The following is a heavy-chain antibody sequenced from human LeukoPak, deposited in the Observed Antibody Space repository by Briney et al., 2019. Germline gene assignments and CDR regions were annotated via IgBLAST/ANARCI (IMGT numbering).Heavy chain of an antibody. CDR1: GGSISGYY. CDR2: IYYSGSI. V-gene: IGHV4-59*01. Sequence: PSETLSLTCTVSGGSISGYYWSWIRQPPGKGLEWIGYIYYSGSINYNPSLKSRVTISVDTSKNQFSLKLSSVTAADTAVYYCARVSYDFWSGRGYYFDYWGQGTLVTVSS. D-gene: IGHD3-3*01. CDR3: ARVSYDFWSGRGYYFDY. J-gene: IGHJ4*02.